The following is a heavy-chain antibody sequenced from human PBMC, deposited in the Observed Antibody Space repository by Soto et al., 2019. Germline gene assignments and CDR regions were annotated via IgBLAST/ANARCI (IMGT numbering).Heavy chain of an antibody. D-gene: IGHD1-26*01. J-gene: IGHJ6*02. CDR2: TYYNGST. Sequence: PSETLSLTSSVPGGSIKSSSYYWGWIRQPPGKGLEWSGSTYYNGSTYYNPSLKSLVTISVDTSKNQFSLKLSSVTAADTAVYYCARPGAGDYYYYGMDVWGQGTTVS. V-gene: IGHV4-39*01. CDR1: GGSIKSSSYY. CDR3: ARPGAGDYYYYGMDV.